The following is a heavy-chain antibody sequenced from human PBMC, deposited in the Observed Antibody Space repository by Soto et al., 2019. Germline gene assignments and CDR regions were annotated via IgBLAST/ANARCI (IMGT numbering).Heavy chain of an antibody. CDR2: ISVHNGNT. V-gene: IGHV1-18*04. CDR1: GYTFSDYG. Sequence: QVQLVQSGAEVRKPGASVRVSCKASGYTFSDYGINWVRQAPGQGLEWMGWISVHNGNTDYAQKVQGRITLTTDTSTSTAYMELGSLRSDDTAVYDCARGGEESWIQMYYYGMDVWGQGTTVTVSS. J-gene: IGHJ6*02. D-gene: IGHD5-18*01. CDR3: ARGGEESWIQMYYYGMDV.